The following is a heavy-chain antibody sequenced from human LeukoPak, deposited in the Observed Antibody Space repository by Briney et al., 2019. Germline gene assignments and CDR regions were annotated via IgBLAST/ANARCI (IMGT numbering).Heavy chain of an antibody. CDR1: GFTFSSYA. CDR2: ISGSGGST. V-gene: IGHV3-23*01. J-gene: IGHJ6*03. D-gene: IGHD2-21*01. CDR3: AKGRSGGDWTYYYMDV. Sequence: GGSLRLSCAASGFTFSSYAMSWVRQAPGKGLEWVSAISGSGGSTYYADSVKGRFTISRDNSKNTLYLQMNSLRAEDTAVYYCAKGRSGGDWTYYYMDVWGKGTTVTVSS.